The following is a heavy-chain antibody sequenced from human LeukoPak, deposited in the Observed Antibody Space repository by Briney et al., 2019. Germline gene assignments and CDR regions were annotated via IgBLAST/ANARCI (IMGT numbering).Heavy chain of an antibody. CDR1: GFTFSSYW. V-gene: IGHV3-74*01. Sequence: AGGSLRLSCAASGFTFSSYWMHWVRQAPGKGLVWVSRINSEGSSTSYANSVKGRFTISRDNAKNTLYLQMNSLRAEDTAVYYCARVNPGTAVANYWGQGTLVTVSS. J-gene: IGHJ4*02. D-gene: IGHD1-1*01. CDR3: ARVNPGTAVANY. CDR2: INSEGSST.